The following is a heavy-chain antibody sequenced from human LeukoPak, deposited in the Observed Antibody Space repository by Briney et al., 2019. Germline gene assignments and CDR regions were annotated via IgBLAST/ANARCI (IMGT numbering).Heavy chain of an antibody. J-gene: IGHJ4*02. CDR3: AKDGGCSSTSCLGDFDY. D-gene: IGHD2-2*01. CDR1: GFTFDDYA. V-gene: IGHV3-9*01. CDR2: ISWNSGSI. Sequence: GGSLRLSCAASGFTFDDYAMHWVRQAPGKGLEWVSGISWNSGSIGYADSVKGRFTISRDNAKNSLYLQMNSLRAEDTALYYCAKDGGCSSTSCLGDFDYWGQGTLVTVSS.